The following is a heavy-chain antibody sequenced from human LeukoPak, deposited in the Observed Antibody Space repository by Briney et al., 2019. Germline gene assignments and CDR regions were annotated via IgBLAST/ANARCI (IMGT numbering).Heavy chain of an antibody. J-gene: IGHJ4*02. D-gene: IGHD3-3*02. Sequence: PGGSLRLSCAASGFTIYDYGMSWVRQAPGKGLEWVSSIFGSGESTYYTDSVKGRFTISRDNSKNTVYLQMNSLRVEDTATYYCAKYRDIFPTPLDCWGQGALVTVSS. CDR3: AKYRDIFPTPLDC. CDR2: IFGSGEST. V-gene: IGHV3-23*01. CDR1: GFTIYDYG.